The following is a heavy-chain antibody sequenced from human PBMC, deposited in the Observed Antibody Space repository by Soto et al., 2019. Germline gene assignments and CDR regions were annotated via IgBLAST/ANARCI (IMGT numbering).Heavy chain of an antibody. V-gene: IGHV1-69*06. D-gene: IGHD3-22*01. CDR3: ARSYYDGPDAFDI. CDR1: GYTFTSYA. CDR2: IIPIFGTA. Sequence: GASVKVSCKASGYTFTSYAMHWVRQAPGQGLEWMGGIIPIFGTANYAQKFQGRVTITAEKSTSTAYMELSSLRSEDTAVYYCARSYYDGPDAFDIWGQGTMVSVSS. J-gene: IGHJ3*02.